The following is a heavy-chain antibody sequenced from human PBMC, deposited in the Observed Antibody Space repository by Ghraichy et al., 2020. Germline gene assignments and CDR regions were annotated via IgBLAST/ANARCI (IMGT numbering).Heavy chain of an antibody. J-gene: IGHJ6*02. CDR2: ISSSGRSI. V-gene: IGHV3-48*02. Sequence: GESLNISCVGSGFTFSGYSMNWVRQSPGKGLEWVSYISSSGRSIFYADSVKGRFTISRDNAKNSLSLQMNSLRDEDTAVYYCARGSMVVRFYYYGGLDVWGQGTTVTVSS. CDR3: ARGSMVVRFYYYGGLDV. D-gene: IGHD2-15*01. CDR1: GFTFSGYS.